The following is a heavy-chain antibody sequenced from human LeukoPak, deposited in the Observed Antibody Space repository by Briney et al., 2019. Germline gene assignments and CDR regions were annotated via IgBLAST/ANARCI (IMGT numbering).Heavy chain of an antibody. CDR3: AKRGGEWLRFVPLYYYYGMDV. J-gene: IGHJ6*02. Sequence: GGSLRLSCAASGHSFSDYAWGWLRQAPGKGLEWVSGMSGSGGTYYADSVRGRFTISRDNSKNTLYLQMNSLRAEDTAVYYCAKRGGEWLRFVPLYYYYGMDVWGQGTTVTVSS. D-gene: IGHD5-12*01. CDR2: MSGSGGT. V-gene: IGHV3-23*01. CDR1: GHSFSDYA.